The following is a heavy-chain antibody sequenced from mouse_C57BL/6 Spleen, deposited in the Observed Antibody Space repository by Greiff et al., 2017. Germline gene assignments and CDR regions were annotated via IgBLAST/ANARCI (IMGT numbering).Heavy chain of an antibody. CDR1: GFTFSDYG. CDR2: ISSGSSTI. Sequence: DVKLVESGGGLVKPGGSLKLSCAASGFTFSDYGMHWVRQAPEKGLEWVAYISSGSSTIYYADTVKGRFTISRDNAKNTLFLQMTSLRSEDTAMYYCARRRDGYYFDYWGQGTTLTVSS. CDR3: ARRRDGYYFDY. D-gene: IGHD2-3*01. V-gene: IGHV5-17*01. J-gene: IGHJ2*01.